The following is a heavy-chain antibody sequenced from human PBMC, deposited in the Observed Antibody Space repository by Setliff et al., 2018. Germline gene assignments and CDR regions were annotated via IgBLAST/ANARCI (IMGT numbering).Heavy chain of an antibody. CDR3: ARVFWSGYYTGDAFDI. V-gene: IGHV3-72*01. CDR2: TRNKANSYTT. D-gene: IGHD3-3*01. CDR1: GFTFSDHY. Sequence: PGGSLRLSCAASGFTFSDHYMDWVRQAPGKGLEWVGRTRNKANSYTTEYAASVKGRFTISRDDSKNSLYLQMNSLKTEDTAVYYCARVFWSGYYTGDAFDIWGQGTMVTVSS. J-gene: IGHJ3*02.